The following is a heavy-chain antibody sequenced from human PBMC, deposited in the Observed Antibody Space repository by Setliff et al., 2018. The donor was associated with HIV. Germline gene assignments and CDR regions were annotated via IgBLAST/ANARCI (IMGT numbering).Heavy chain of an antibody. J-gene: IGHJ3*02. CDR2: INPNSGGT. Sequence: GASVKVSCKASGYTFTGYYMHWVRQAPGQGLECMGRINPNSGGTNYPQKFQGRVTMTRDTSISTVYMELCRLRSDDTAVYYCARGTRVGANDAFDIWGQGTMVSV. CDR1: GYTFTGYY. D-gene: IGHD1-26*01. CDR3: ARGTRVGANDAFDI. V-gene: IGHV1-2*06.